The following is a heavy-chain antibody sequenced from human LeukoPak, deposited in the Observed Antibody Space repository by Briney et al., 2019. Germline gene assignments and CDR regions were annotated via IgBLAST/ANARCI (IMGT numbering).Heavy chain of an antibody. V-gene: IGHV4-34*01. CDR2: INHSGST. J-gene: IGHJ4*02. CDR1: GGSFSGYY. D-gene: IGHD3-10*01. Sequence: PSETLSLTCAVYGGSFSGYYWSWIRQPPGKGLEWIGEINHSGSTNYNPSLKSRVTISVDTSKNQFPLKLSSVTAADTAVYYCARGLGRIHPFDYWGQGTLVTVSS. CDR3: ARGLGRIHPFDY.